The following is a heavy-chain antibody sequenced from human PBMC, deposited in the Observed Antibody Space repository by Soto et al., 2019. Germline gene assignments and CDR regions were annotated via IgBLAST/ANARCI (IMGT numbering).Heavy chain of an antibody. CDR3: ARDRSGYRSNTPPMDV. CDR2: IIPIFGTT. D-gene: IGHD3-22*01. Sequence: QVQLVQSGAEVKKPGSSVKVSCKASGETFSSHAITWVRQTPEKGLEWMGGIIPIFGTTHYAQKFQGRVTITADESTSTVYMELSSLRSEQTAVYYRARDRSGYRSNTPPMDVWGQGITVTVSS. CDR1: GETFSSHA. V-gene: IGHV1-69*12. J-gene: IGHJ6*02.